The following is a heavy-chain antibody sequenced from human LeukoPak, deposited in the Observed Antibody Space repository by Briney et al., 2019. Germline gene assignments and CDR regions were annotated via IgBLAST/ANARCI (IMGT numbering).Heavy chain of an antibody. CDR1: GFTFSSYW. V-gene: IGHV3-7*03. D-gene: IGHD2-2*01. J-gene: IGHJ4*02. CDR3: ARGNPTSCYACYFDY. Sequence: GGSLRLSCAVSGFTFSSYWMSWVRQAPGKGLEWVANIKQDGSEKYYVDSVKGRFTISRDNSKNTLYLQMNSLRAEDTAVYYCARGNPTSCYACYFDYWGQGTLVTVSS. CDR2: IKQDGSEK.